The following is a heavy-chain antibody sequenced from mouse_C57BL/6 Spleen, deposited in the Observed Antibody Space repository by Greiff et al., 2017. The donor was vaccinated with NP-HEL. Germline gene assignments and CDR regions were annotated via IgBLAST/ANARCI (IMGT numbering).Heavy chain of an antibody. J-gene: IGHJ4*01. D-gene: IGHD1-1*01. V-gene: IGHV5-17*01. CDR1: GFTFSDYG. CDR2: ISSGSSTI. Sequence: DVKLVESGGGLVKPGGSLKLSCAASGFTFSDYGMHWVRQAPEKGLEWVAYISSGSSTIYYEDTVKGRLTISRDNAKKTLFLQMTSLRSEDTAMYYCARGDGSSYDYAMDYWGQGTSVTVSS. CDR3: ARGDGSSYDYAMDY.